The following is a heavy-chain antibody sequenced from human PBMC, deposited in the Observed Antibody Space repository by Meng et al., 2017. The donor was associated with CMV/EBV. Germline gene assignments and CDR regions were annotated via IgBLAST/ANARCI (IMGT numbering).Heavy chain of an antibody. Sequence: ASVKVSCKASGYTFTSYGISWVRQAPGQGLEWMGWISAYNGNTNYAQKLQGRVTVTTDTSTSTAYMELRGLRSDDTAVYYCARDGYCSSTSCPAGNAFDIWGQGTMVTVSS. CDR3: ARDGYCSSTSCPAGNAFDI. J-gene: IGHJ3*02. CDR2: ISAYNGNT. D-gene: IGHD2-2*03. V-gene: IGHV1-18*01. CDR1: GYTFTSYG.